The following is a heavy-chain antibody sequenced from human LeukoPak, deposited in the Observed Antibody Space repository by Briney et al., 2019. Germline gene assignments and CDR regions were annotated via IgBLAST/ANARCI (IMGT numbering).Heavy chain of an antibody. Sequence: GASVKVSCKASGYTFTGYNMHWVRQAPGQGLEWMGRINPNSGGTNYAQKFQGRVTMTRDTSISTVYMELSRLRSDDTAVYYCARVGYYESSGYYEYWGQGTLVTVSS. J-gene: IGHJ4*02. D-gene: IGHD3-22*01. CDR1: GYTFTGYN. CDR3: ARVGYYESSGYYEY. V-gene: IGHV1-2*06. CDR2: INPNSGGT.